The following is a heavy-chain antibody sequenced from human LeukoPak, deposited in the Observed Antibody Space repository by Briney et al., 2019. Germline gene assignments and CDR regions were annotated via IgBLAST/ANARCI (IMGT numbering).Heavy chain of an antibody. V-gene: IGHV1-69*05. Sequence: SVMVFCKASGGTFSSYAISWVRQAPGQGLEWMGGIIPIFGTANYAQKFQGRVTITTDESTSTAYMELSSLRSEDTAVYYCARGIRVSYYFDYWGQGTLVTVSS. CDR1: GGTFSSYA. CDR3: ARGIRVSYYFDY. J-gene: IGHJ4*02. D-gene: IGHD2-2*01. CDR2: IIPIFGTA.